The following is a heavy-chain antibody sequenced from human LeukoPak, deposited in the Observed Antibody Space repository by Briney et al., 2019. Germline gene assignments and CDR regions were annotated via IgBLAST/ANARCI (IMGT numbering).Heavy chain of an antibody. V-gene: IGHV4-59*08. CDR3: ARQRIHWFDP. CDR1: GDSISSYY. Sequence: NPSETLSLTCTVSGDSISSYYWSWIRQPPGKGLEWIGYIYYSGSTNYNPSLKSRVTISVDTSKNQFSLKLSSVTAADTAVYYCARQRIHWFDPWGQGTLVTASS. J-gene: IGHJ5*02. CDR2: IYYSGST.